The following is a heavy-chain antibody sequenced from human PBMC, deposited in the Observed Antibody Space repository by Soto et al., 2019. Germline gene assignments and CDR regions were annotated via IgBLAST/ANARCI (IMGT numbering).Heavy chain of an antibody. CDR3: AKMDRNRYYVSLVDY. V-gene: IGHV3-30*18. D-gene: IGHD3-22*01. Sequence: QVQLVESGGGVIQPGRSLRLSCAASGFTFINYGMHWVRQAPGKGLEWVAIISHDGNNKYYADSVKGRFTISRDNSKNTLYLQMKSLGAEDTAVYYCAKMDRNRYYVSLVDYWGQGTLVTVSS. CDR2: ISHDGNNK. J-gene: IGHJ4*02. CDR1: GFTFINYG.